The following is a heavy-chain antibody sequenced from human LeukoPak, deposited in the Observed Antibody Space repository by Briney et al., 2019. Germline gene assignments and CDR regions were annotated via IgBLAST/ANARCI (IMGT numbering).Heavy chain of an antibody. Sequence: GGSLRLSCAASGFTFSSYEMNWVRQAPGKGLEWVSHSSSSGSTIYYAGSVKGRFTIARDNAKNSVYLQMNSLRAEDTAVYYCAREGGDLRWKNRFDFWGQGTLVTVSS. D-gene: IGHD4-23*01. CDR2: SSSSGSTI. CDR3: AREGGDLRWKNRFDF. V-gene: IGHV3-48*03. J-gene: IGHJ4*02. CDR1: GFTFSSYE.